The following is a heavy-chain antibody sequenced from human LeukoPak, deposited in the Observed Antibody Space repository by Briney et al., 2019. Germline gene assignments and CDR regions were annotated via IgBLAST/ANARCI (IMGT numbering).Heavy chain of an antibody. Sequence: ASVTVSCMSSGGTFSIYAISWVRQARGQGLEWVGGIIPIFGTANYAQKFQGRVTITADESTSTAYMELSSLRSEDTAVYYCASSLNYYDSSGYYPSLSHFDYWGQGTLVTVSS. CDR3: ASSLNYYDSSGYYPSLSHFDY. J-gene: IGHJ4*02. V-gene: IGHV1-69*13. D-gene: IGHD3-22*01. CDR1: GGTFSIYA. CDR2: IIPIFGTA.